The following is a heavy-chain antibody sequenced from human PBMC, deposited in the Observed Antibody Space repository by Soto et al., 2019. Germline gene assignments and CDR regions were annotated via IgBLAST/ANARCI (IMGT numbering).Heavy chain of an antibody. V-gene: IGHV4-4*02. Sequence: PSETLSLTCAVSSGSISSSNWWNWVRQPPGKELEWIGEIYHSGLIKYNPSLKSRVTISVDKSKNQFSLKLSSVTAADTAVYYCARERLTGGGAFDIWGQGTMVTVSS. CDR2: IYHSGLI. CDR3: ARERLTGGGAFDI. J-gene: IGHJ3*02. D-gene: IGHD6-25*01. CDR1: SGSISSSNW.